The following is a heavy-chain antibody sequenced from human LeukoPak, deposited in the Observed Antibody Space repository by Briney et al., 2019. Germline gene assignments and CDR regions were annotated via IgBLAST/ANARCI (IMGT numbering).Heavy chain of an antibody. Sequence: GGSLRLSCAASGFTFSSYEMNWVRQAPGKGLEWVSYISSSGSTIYYADSVKGRFTISRDNAKNSLYLQMNSLRAEDTAVYYCARDFGRCSGGSCYSNFDYWGQGTLVTVSS. CDR3: ARDFGRCSGGSCYSNFDY. CDR2: ISSSGSTI. D-gene: IGHD2-15*01. J-gene: IGHJ4*02. CDR1: GFTFSSYE. V-gene: IGHV3-48*03.